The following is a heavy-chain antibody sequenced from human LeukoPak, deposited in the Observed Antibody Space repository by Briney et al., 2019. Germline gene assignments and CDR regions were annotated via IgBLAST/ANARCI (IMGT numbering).Heavy chain of an antibody. CDR2: INPSGGSI. Sequence: ASVKVSCKASGYIFTSYYMYWVRQAPGQGLEWMGIINPSGGSIRYAQKFQGRVTMTRDTSTSTVYMELSSLKSEDTAVYYCARGRNYYDSSRYYYEGDAFDIWGQGTMVTVSS. D-gene: IGHD3-22*01. CDR1: GYIFTSYY. CDR3: ARGRNYYDSSRYYYEGDAFDI. V-gene: IGHV1-46*01. J-gene: IGHJ3*02.